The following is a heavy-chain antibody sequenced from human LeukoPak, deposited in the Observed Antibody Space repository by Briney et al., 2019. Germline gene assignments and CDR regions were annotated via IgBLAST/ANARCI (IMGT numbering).Heavy chain of an antibody. D-gene: IGHD6-13*01. Sequence: PGGSLRLSCAASGFTFSSYWMSWVRQAPGKGLEWVSSISGGSTYYADSRKGRFTISRDNSKNTLHLQMNSLRAEDTAVYYCKKDPPGRAAAGKNYGMDVWGQGITVTVSS. CDR1: GFTFSSYW. V-gene: IGHV3-38-3*01. CDR2: ISGGST. J-gene: IGHJ6*02. CDR3: KKDPPGRAAAGKNYGMDV.